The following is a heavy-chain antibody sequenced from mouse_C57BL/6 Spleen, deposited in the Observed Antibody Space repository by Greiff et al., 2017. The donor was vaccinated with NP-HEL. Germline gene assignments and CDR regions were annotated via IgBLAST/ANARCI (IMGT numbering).Heavy chain of an antibody. CDR3: ARWGSGEGYYYAMDY. J-gene: IGHJ4*01. CDR2: IYPGDGDT. Sequence: QVQLQQSGAELVKPGASVKISCKASGYAFSSYWMNWVKQRPGKGLEWIGQIYPGDGDTNYNGKFKGKATLTADKSSSTAYMQLSSLTSEDSAVYFCARWGSGEGYYYAMDYWGQGTSVTVSS. D-gene: IGHD4-1*01. V-gene: IGHV1-80*01. CDR1: GYAFSSYW.